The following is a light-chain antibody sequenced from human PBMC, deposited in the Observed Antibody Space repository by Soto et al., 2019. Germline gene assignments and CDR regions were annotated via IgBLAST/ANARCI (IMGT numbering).Light chain of an antibody. Sequence: QSALTQPASVSGSPGQSITISCTGTSSDVGSYNLVSWYQQHPGKAPKLMIYEGSKRPSGVSNRFSGSKSGNTASLTISWLQAEDEADYYWCSYAGRSTYVFGTGTKVTV. V-gene: IGLV2-23*01. CDR1: SSDVGSYNL. J-gene: IGLJ1*01. CDR3: CSYAGRSTYV. CDR2: EGS.